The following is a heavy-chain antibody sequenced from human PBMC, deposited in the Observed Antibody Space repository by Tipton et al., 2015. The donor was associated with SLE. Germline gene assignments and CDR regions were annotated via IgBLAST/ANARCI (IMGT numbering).Heavy chain of an antibody. D-gene: IGHD7-27*01. Sequence: TLSLTCTVSGGSISSGRYYWSWIRQPAGKGLEWIGRIYTSGSTNYNPSLKSRVTISVDTSKTQFSLIVTSVTAADTAVYYCVRGPWAYYYYMDVWGKGTKVTVSS. CDR1: GGSISSGRYY. J-gene: IGHJ6*03. V-gene: IGHV4-61*02. CDR2: IYTSGST. CDR3: VRGPWAYYYYMDV.